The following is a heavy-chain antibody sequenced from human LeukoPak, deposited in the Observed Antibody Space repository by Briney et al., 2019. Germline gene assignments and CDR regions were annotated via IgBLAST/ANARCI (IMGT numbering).Heavy chain of an antibody. CDR2: IYSGGST. V-gene: IGHV3-53*01. CDR1: GFTFSSYS. Sequence: PGGSLRLSCAASGFTFSSYSMSWVRQAPGKGLEWVSVIYSGGSTYYADSVKGRFTISRDNSKNTLYLQMNSLRAEDTAVYYCASSGKLRYFDTYAFDIWGQGTMVTVSS. D-gene: IGHD3-9*01. CDR3: ASSGKLRYFDTYAFDI. J-gene: IGHJ3*02.